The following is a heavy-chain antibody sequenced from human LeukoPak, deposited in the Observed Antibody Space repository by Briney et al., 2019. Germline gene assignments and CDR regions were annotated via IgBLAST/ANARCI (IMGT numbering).Heavy chain of an antibody. CDR2: IIPIFGTA. D-gene: IGHD3-10*01. Sequence: ASVKVSCKASGGTFSSCAISWVRQAPGQGLEWMGGIIPIFGTANYAQKFQGRVTITADESTSTAYMELSSLRSEDTAVYYCAREGLLWFGDQNLRKGFDYWGQGTLVTVSS. CDR1: GGTFSSCA. J-gene: IGHJ4*02. CDR3: AREGLLWFGDQNLRKGFDY. V-gene: IGHV1-69*13.